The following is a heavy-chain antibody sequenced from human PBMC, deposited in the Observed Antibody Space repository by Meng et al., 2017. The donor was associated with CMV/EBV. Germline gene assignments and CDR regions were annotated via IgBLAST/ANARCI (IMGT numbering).Heavy chain of an antibody. D-gene: IGHD3-3*01. V-gene: IGHV4-34*01. CDR2: INHSGST. CDR1: GRPFSSYY. J-gene: IGHJ5*02. Sequence: GSLRLSCAVYGRPFSSYYWSWIRQPPGKGLEWIAEINHSGSTNYNPSLKSRVTISVDTSKNQFSLKLSSVSAADTAVYYCARGLYDYWSGYSGWFDPWGQGTLVTVSS. CDR3: ARGLYDYWSGYSGWFDP.